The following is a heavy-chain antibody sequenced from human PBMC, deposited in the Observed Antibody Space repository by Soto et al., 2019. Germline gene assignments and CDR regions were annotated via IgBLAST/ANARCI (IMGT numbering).Heavy chain of an antibody. Sequence: ASVKVSCKASGYTFTSYYMHWVRQAPGQGLEWMGIINPSGGSTSYAQKFQGRVTMTRDTSTSTVYMELSSLRSEDTAVYFCVRDRPGPQHYFDYWGLGNMVTVSS. J-gene: IGHJ4*02. CDR2: INPSGGST. V-gene: IGHV1-46*01. CDR3: VRDRPGPQHYFDY. D-gene: IGHD6-6*01. CDR1: GYTFTSYY.